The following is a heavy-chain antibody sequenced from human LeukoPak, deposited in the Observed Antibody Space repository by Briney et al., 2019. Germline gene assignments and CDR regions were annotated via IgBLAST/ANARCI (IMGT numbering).Heavy chain of an antibody. J-gene: IGHJ3*02. CDR1: GGSFSGYY. Sequence: PSETLSLTCAVYGGSFSGYYWSWIRQPPGKGLEWIGEINHSGSTNYNPSLKSRVTISVDTSKNQFSLKLSSVTAADTAVYYCARGDSSGYYRHDAFDIWGQGTMVTVSS. D-gene: IGHD3-22*01. CDR2: INHSGST. CDR3: ARGDSSGYYRHDAFDI. V-gene: IGHV4-34*01.